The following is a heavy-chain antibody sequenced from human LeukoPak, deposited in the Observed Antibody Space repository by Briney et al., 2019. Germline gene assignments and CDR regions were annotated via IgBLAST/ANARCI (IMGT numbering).Heavy chain of an antibody. V-gene: IGHV1-8*01. D-gene: IGHD2-21*02. J-gene: IGHJ3*02. CDR1: VYTFTSYD. CDR2: MNPNSGNT. Sequence: ASVKVSSKASVYTFTSYDINWVRPATGQGLEWMGWMNPNSGNTGYAQKFQGRVTMTRNTSRSTAYMELSSLRSEDTAVYYCASSCGGDCYYRAFDIWGQGTMVTVSS. CDR3: ASSCGGDCYYRAFDI.